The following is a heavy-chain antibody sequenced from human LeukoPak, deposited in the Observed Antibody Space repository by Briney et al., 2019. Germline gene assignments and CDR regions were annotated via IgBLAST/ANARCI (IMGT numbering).Heavy chain of an antibody. CDR1: GFTFSRYA. Sequence: GGSLRLSCAASGFTFSRYAMSWVRPAAGKGLEWVSVISGSGGSTYYADSVKGRFTISRDNSKNTLYLQMNSLRADDTAVYYCAKESPQFDYWGQGALVTVSS. J-gene: IGHJ4*02. V-gene: IGHV3-23*01. CDR2: ISGSGGST. CDR3: AKESPQFDY.